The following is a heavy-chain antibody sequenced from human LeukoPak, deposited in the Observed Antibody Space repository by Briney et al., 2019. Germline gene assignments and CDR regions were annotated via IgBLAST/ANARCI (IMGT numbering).Heavy chain of an antibody. CDR2: ISYDGSNK. CDR1: GFTFSSYA. CDR3: ARGEQQLVFCFDY. Sequence: GGSLRLSCAASGFTFSSYAMHWVRQAPGKGLEWVAVISYDGSNKYYADSVKGRFTVSRDNSKNTLYLQMNSLRAEDTAVYYCARGEQQLVFCFDYWGQGTLVTVSS. J-gene: IGHJ4*02. D-gene: IGHD6-13*01. V-gene: IGHV3-30-3*01.